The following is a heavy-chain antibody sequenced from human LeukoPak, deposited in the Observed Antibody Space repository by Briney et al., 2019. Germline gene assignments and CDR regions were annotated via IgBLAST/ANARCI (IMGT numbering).Heavy chain of an antibody. J-gene: IGHJ4*02. V-gene: IGHV1-2*02. CDR3: AISVQAPPIPAFDY. CDR2: IDPNTGVR. Sequence: ASVKVSCKTSGYNFIVYSIHWMRQAPGQGLEWVGRIDPNTGVRNFAQDFQGRVTLTSDSSIRTAYMELSSLRSDDTAVFYCAISVQAPPIPAFDYWGQGALVIVSS. CDR1: GYNFIVYS.